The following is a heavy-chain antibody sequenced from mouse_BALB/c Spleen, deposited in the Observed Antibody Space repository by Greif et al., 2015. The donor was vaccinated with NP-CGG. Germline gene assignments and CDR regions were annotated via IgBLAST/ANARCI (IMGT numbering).Heavy chain of an antibody. V-gene: IGHV5-4*02. CDR2: ISDGGSYT. D-gene: IGHD2-4*01. CDR3: ARGDYDGPFAY. J-gene: IGHJ3*01. Sequence: DVMLVESGGGLVKPGGSLKLSCAASGFTFSDYYMYWVRQTPEKRLEWVATISDGGSYTYYPDSVKGRFTISRDNAKNNLYLQMSSLKSEDTAMYYCARGDYDGPFAYWGQGTLVTVSA. CDR1: GFTFSDYY.